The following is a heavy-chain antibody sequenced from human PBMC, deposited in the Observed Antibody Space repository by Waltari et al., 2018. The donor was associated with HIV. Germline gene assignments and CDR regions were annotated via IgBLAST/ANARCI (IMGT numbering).Heavy chain of an antibody. V-gene: IGHV4-59*01. J-gene: IGHJ4*02. D-gene: IGHD6-6*01. CDR1: GGSISSYY. CDR3: ARAGKQLEEVFPTYYFDY. CDR2: IYYSGST. Sequence: QVQLQESGPGLVKPSETLSLTCTVSGGSISSYYWSWIRQPPGKGLEWIGYIYYSGSTHYNPPLKSRVTISVDTSKNQFALKLSSVTAADTAVYYCARAGKQLEEVFPTYYFDYWGQGTLVTVSS.